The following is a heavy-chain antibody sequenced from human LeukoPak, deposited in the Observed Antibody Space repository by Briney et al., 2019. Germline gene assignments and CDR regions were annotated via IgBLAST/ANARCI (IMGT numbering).Heavy chain of an antibody. CDR1: GGSFSGYY. D-gene: IGHD1-14*01. Sequence: PSETLSLTCAVYGGSFSGYYWSWIRQPPGKGLEWIGEINHSGSTNYNPSLKSRVTISVDTSKNQFSLKLSSVTAADTAVYYCAKDFQSAEIWGQGTLVTVSS. J-gene: IGHJ4*02. CDR2: INHSGST. V-gene: IGHV4-34*01. CDR3: AKDFQSAEI.